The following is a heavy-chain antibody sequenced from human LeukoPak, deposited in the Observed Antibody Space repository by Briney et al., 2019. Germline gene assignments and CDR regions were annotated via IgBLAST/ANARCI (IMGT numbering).Heavy chain of an antibody. J-gene: IGHJ6*02. V-gene: IGHV4-34*01. Sequence: SETLSLTCAVYGGSFSGYYWSWIRQPPGKGLEWIGEINHSGSTNYNPSLKSRVTMSVDTSKNQFSLKVSSVTAADTAVYYCAREIKGAGMDVWGQGTTVIVSS. CDR3: AREIKGAGMDV. CDR2: INHSGST. CDR1: GGSFSGYY.